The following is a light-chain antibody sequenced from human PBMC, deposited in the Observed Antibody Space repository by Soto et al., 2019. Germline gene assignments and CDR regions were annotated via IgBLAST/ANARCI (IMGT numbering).Light chain of an antibody. J-gene: IGLJ2*01. CDR2: EVS. CDR3: SSSTINNTVL. CDR1: SSDVGGYNY. V-gene: IGLV2-14*01. Sequence: QSVLTQPASMSGSPGQSITISCTGTSSDVGGYNYVSWYQRHPGKAPKLMIYEVSNRPSGVSNRFSGSKSGNTASLTISGLQAEDEADYYCSSSTINNTVLFGGATQLTVL.